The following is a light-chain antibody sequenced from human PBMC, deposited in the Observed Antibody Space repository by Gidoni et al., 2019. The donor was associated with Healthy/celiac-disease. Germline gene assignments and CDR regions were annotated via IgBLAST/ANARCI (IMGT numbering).Light chain of an antibody. CDR3: SSYTSSSHYV. V-gene: IGLV2-14*01. CDR2: DVS. Sequence: QSALTQPASVSGSPGQSITISCTGTSSDVGGSNYVSWYQQHPGKAPKLMIYDVSNRPSGVSNRFSGSKSGNTASLTISGLQAEDEADYYCSSYTSSSHYVFGTGTKVTVL. CDR1: SSDVGGSNY. J-gene: IGLJ1*01.